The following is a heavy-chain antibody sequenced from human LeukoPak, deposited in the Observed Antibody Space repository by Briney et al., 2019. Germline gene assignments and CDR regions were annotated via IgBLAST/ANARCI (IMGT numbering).Heavy chain of an antibody. J-gene: IGHJ4*02. D-gene: IGHD1-7*01. Sequence: PSETLSLTCTVSGGSISSYYWSWIRQPPGKGLEWIGYIYYSGSTNYNPSLKSRVTISVDTSKNQFSLKLSSVTAADTAVYYCARVQTGTGDIDYRGQGTLVTVSS. CDR2: IYYSGST. CDR1: GGSISSYY. V-gene: IGHV4-59*01. CDR3: ARVQTGTGDIDY.